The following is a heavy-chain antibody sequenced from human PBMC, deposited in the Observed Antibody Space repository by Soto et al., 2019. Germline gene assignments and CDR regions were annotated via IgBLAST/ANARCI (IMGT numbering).Heavy chain of an antibody. D-gene: IGHD3-22*01. J-gene: IGHJ4*02. V-gene: IGHV1-69*01. CDR3: ARQFDNDRSGYYYAY. Sequence: QVQLVQSGAEVKKPGSSVKVSCKASGGTFSRNDISWVRQAPGQGLEWMGGIIPLFGTAKYAQKFQGRLSITADESTSTVYMDLSSLRSEDTAGYYCARQFDNDRSGYYYAYWGQGTLVTVSS. CDR1: GGTFSRND. CDR2: IIPLFGTA.